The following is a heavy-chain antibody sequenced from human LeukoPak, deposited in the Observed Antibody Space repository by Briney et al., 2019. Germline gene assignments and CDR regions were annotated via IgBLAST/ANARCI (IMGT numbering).Heavy chain of an antibody. CDR1: GGSISSYY. CDR2: IYASGST. J-gene: IGHJ5*02. V-gene: IGHV4-4*07. Sequence: PSETLSLTCTVSGGSISSYYWSWIRQPAGNGLEWIGRIYASGSTNYNPSLISRVTLSLDTSKNQFSLKLSSVTAADTAVYYCARTVFPYFYDSSGFNNWFDPWGQGTLVTVSS. D-gene: IGHD3-22*01. CDR3: ARTVFPYFYDSSGFNNWFDP.